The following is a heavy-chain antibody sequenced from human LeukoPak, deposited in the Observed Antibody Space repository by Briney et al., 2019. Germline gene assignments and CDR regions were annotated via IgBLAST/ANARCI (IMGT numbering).Heavy chain of an antibody. CDR1: GGSISSGGYY. D-gene: IGHD6-6*01. V-gene: IGHV4-31*03. Sequence: SQTLSLTCTVSGGSISSGGYYWSWIRQHPGKGLEWIGYIYYSGSTYYNPSLKSRVTISVDTSKNQFSLKLSSVTAADTAVYCCARIAARPVEVDYWGQGTLVTVSS. J-gene: IGHJ4*02. CDR3: ARIAARPVEVDY. CDR2: IYYSGST.